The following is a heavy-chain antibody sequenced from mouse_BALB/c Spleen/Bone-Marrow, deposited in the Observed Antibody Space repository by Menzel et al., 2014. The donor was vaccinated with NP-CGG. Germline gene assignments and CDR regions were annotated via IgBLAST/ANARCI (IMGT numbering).Heavy chain of an antibody. Sequence: QVQLQQSGAELVRPGVSVKISCKGSGYTFTDYAMHWVKQSHAKSLEWIGVISTYYGDASYNQKFKGKATMTVDKSSSTAYMKLARLTSEDSAIYYCAIEGCNFPWFAYWGQGTLVTVSA. CDR3: AIEGCNFPWFAY. V-gene: IGHV1S137*01. D-gene: IGHD2-1*01. J-gene: IGHJ3*01. CDR2: ISTYYGDA. CDR1: GYTFTDYA.